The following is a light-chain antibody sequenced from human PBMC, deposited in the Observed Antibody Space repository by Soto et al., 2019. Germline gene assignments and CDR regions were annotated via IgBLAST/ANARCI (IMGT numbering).Light chain of an antibody. J-gene: IGLJ2*01. V-gene: IGLV2-14*03. Sequence: QSALTQPASVSGSPGRSVTISCTGTSSDVGDFNYVSWYQHLPGRAPKLIIYDVTNRPSGISYRFSASKSGSTASLTISGLQAEDEAYAYCSSYSSRTTHVVFGGGTKLTVL. CDR3: SSYSSRTTHVV. CDR2: DVT. CDR1: SSDVGDFNY.